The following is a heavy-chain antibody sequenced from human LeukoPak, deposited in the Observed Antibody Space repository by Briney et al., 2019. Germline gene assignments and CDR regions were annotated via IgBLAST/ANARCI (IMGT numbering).Heavy chain of an antibody. CDR2: IIPIFGTA. CDR1: GGTFSSYA. D-gene: IGHD6-6*01. Sequence: SVKVSCKASGGTFSSYAISWVRQAPGQGLEWMGGIIPIFGTANYAQKFQGRVTITADKSTSTAYMELSSLRSEDTAVYYCARVSVAARLIHYYYMDVWGKGTTVTVSS. CDR3: ARVSVAARLIHYYYMDV. V-gene: IGHV1-69*06. J-gene: IGHJ6*03.